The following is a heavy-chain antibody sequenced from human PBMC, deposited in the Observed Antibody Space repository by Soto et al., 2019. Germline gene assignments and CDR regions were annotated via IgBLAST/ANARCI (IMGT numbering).Heavy chain of an antibody. V-gene: IGHV1-69*13. CDR1: GGTFSSYA. J-gene: IGHJ4*02. CDR3: ARLAAARTSPGY. Sequence: SVKASCKASGGTFSSYAISWVRQAPGQGLEWMGGIIPSFGTANYAQKFQGRVTITADESTSTAYMELNSLRAEDTAVYYCARLAAARTSPGYWGQGTLVTVSS. CDR2: IIPSFGTA. D-gene: IGHD6-13*01.